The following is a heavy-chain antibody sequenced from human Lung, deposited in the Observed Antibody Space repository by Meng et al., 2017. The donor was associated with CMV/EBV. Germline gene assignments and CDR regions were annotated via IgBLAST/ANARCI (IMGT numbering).Heavy chain of an antibody. D-gene: IGHD3-3*01. CDR3: ARDLAKNWNYFDY. CDR1: CGSVSSGNSY. V-gene: IGHV4-61*01. CDR2: IYYSGTT. J-gene: IGHJ4*02. Sequence: SCGSVSSGNSYWSWIRQSPGKGLEWIGYIYYSGTTNYNPSLKSRVTIAVDTSKNQFSSKLSSVTAADTAVYYCARDLAKNWNYFDYWGQGTLVTVSS.